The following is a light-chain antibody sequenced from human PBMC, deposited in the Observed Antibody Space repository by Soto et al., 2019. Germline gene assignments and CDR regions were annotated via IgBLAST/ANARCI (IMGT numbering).Light chain of an antibody. Sequence: QSVLTQPASVSGSPGQSITISCTGTSTDVGGYNYVSWYQQQPGKAPKLMISDVSDRPSGVSNRFSGSKSGNTASLPISGLQAEDEADYYCSSYTTSSTLVFGTGTKLTVL. V-gene: IGLV2-14*01. J-gene: IGLJ1*01. CDR1: STDVGGYNY. CDR3: SSYTTSSTLV. CDR2: DVS.